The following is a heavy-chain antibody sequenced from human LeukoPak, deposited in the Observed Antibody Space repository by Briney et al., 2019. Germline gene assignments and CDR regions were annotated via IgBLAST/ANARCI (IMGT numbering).Heavy chain of an antibody. CDR3: ARDPTIFGVVAEYFQH. D-gene: IGHD3-3*01. Sequence: ASVKISCKASGYTVTSYGISWVRQAPGQGLEWMGWISAYNGNTNYAQKLQGRVTMTTDTSTSTAYMELRSLRSDDTAVYYCARDPTIFGVVAEYFQHWGQGTLVTVSS. V-gene: IGHV1-18*01. CDR1: GYTVTSYG. J-gene: IGHJ1*01. CDR2: ISAYNGNT.